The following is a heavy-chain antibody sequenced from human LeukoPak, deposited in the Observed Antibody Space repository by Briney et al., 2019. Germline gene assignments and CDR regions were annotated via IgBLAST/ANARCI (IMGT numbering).Heavy chain of an antibody. V-gene: IGHV4-59*01. J-gene: IGHJ6*03. CDR2: VHHSGST. Sequence: SETLSLTCTVAGGSIVDYYWSWIRQPPGQRLEWIGYVHHSGSTNRNPSLASRATISVDTSKNHFSLRLRSVTAADTAVYYCARGVMGSSYYYYMDVWGKGTTVTVSS. CDR1: GGSIVDYY. D-gene: IGHD2-8*01. CDR3: ARGVMGSSYYYYMDV.